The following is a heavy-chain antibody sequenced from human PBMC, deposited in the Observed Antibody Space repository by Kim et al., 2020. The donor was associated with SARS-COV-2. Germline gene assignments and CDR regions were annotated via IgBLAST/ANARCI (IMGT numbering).Heavy chain of an antibody. D-gene: IGHD2-2*02. Sequence: SVKVSCKASGGTFSSYAISWVRQAPGQGLEWMGGIIPIFGTANYAQKFQGRVTITADESTSTAYMELSSLRSEDTAVYYCARDEREYCSSTSCYTNFDYWGQGTLVTVSS. CDR1: GGTFSSYA. J-gene: IGHJ4*02. CDR3: ARDEREYCSSTSCYTNFDY. V-gene: IGHV1-69*13. CDR2: IIPIFGTA.